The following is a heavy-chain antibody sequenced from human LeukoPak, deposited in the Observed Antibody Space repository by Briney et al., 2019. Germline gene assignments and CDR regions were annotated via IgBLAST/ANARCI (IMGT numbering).Heavy chain of an antibody. CDR1: GYTFIGYY. V-gene: IGHV1-2*02. D-gene: IGHD6-6*01. J-gene: IGHJ4*02. CDR3: ARLRDSSSPGDFDF. Sequence: ASVKVSCKASGYTFIGYYLHWVRQAPGQGLEWMGWMNPKSGGTNYPQKFQGRVTMTRDTSISTAYMELIRVKSDDTAVYYCARLRDSSSPGDFDFWGQGTLVTVSS. CDR2: MNPKSGGT.